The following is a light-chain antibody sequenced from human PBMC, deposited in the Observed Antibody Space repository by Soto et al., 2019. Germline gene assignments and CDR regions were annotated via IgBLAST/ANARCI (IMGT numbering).Light chain of an antibody. Sequence: ETVMTQSPATLSVSPGERATLSCRASQSVSSNLAWYQQKPGQAPRLLMYGASTRATGIPARFSGSGSGTEYTLTISSLQSEDFAVYYCQQYNNWPVTFGGGTKVEIK. J-gene: IGKJ4*01. V-gene: IGKV3-15*01. CDR2: GAS. CDR1: QSVSSN. CDR3: QQYNNWPVT.